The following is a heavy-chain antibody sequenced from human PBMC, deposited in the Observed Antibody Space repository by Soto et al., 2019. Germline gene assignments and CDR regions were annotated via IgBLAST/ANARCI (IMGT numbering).Heavy chain of an antibody. CDR2: IYYSGST. CDR1: GGSISSSSYY. D-gene: IGHD3-22*01. V-gene: IGHV4-39*01. Sequence: SETLSLTCTVSGGSISSSSYYWGWIRQPPGKGLEWIGSIYYSGSTYYNPSLKSRVTISVDTSKNQFSLKLSSVTAADTAVYYCARRAVIDYYYDSSGYLDYWGQGTLVTVSS. CDR3: ARRAVIDYYYDSSGYLDY. J-gene: IGHJ4*02.